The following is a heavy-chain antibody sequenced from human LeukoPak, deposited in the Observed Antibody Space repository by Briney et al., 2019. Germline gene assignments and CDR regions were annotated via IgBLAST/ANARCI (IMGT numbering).Heavy chain of an antibody. CDR3: ARGGRDMVRGVISY. CDR2: ISVSGGST. CDR1: GFTFSSYA. V-gene: IGHV3-23*01. J-gene: IGHJ4*02. D-gene: IGHD3-10*01. Sequence: GGSLRLSCAASGFTFSSYAMSWVRQAPGKGLEWVSAISVSGGSTYYADSVKGRFTISRDNSENTLYLQMNSLRAEDTAVYYCARGGRDMVRGVISYWGQGTLVTVSS.